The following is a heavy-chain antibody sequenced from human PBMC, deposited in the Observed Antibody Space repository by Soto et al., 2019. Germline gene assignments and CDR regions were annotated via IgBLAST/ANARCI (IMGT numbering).Heavy chain of an antibody. Sequence: QVQLQESGPGLVKPSETLSLTCTVSGGSISSYYWSWIRQPPGKGLEWIGYIYYSGSTNYNHSLKSRVTISVDTSKNQFSLKLSSVTAADTAVYYCARDDPTYSGYDLVYWGQGTLVTVSS. CDR2: IYYSGST. CDR3: ARDDPTYSGYDLVY. CDR1: GGSISSYY. J-gene: IGHJ4*02. V-gene: IGHV4-59*01. D-gene: IGHD5-12*01.